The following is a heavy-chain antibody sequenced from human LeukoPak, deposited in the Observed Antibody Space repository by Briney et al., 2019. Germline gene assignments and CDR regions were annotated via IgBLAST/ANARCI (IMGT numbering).Heavy chain of an antibody. Sequence: GGSLRLSCAASGFTFSSYSMNWVRQAPGKGLEWVASISSSSYIYYADSVKGRFTISRDNAKNSLYLQMNSLSAEDTAVYYCAKLRYYYDSSGYYYFDYWGQGTLVTVSS. D-gene: IGHD3-22*01. CDR3: AKLRYYYDSSGYYYFDY. CDR2: ISSSSYI. V-gene: IGHV3-21*04. J-gene: IGHJ4*02. CDR1: GFTFSSYS.